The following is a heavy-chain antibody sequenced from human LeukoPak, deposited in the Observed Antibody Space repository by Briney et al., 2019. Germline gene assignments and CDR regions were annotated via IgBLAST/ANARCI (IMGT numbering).Heavy chain of an antibody. D-gene: IGHD6-19*01. CDR1: GGSFSGYY. V-gene: IGHV4-34*01. J-gene: IGHJ5*02. CDR3: ARDPSGWTRNWFDP. Sequence: PSETLSLTCAVYGGSFSGYYWSWIRQPPGEGLEWIGEINHSGSTNYNPSLKSRVTISVDTSKNQFSLKLSSVTAADTAVYYCARDPSGWTRNWFDPWGQGTLVAVSS. CDR2: INHSGST.